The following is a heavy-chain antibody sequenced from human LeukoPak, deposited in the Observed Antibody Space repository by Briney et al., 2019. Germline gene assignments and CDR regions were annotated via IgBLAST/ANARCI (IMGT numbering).Heavy chain of an antibody. CDR2: IYYSGST. Sequence: SETLSLTCTASGGSISSSSYYWGWIRQPPGKGLEWIGSIYYSGSTYYNPSLKSRVTISVDTSKNQFSLKLSSVTAADTAVYYCARAVYSDYYDSSGYLLPGVPFWYFDLWGRGTLVTVSS. V-gene: IGHV4-39*07. J-gene: IGHJ2*01. CDR3: ARAVYSDYYDSSGYLLPGVPFWYFDL. D-gene: IGHD3-22*01. CDR1: GGSISSSSYY.